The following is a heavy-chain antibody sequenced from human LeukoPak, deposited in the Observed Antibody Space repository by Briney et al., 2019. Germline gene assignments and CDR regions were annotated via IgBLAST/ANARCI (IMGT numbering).Heavy chain of an antibody. J-gene: IGHJ3*02. CDR3: ASAVPAIVIPQNGFDI. V-gene: IGHV1-2*06. CDR2: IHPYSGGS. Sequence: GASVKVSCKASGFTFNGYYVHWVRQAPGQGLEWMGRIHPYSGGSNSAQKFQGRVTMARDMSTNTVYMELSGLRSDDTALYYCASAVPAIVIPQNGFDIWGPGTMVTVSS. CDR1: GFTFNGYY. D-gene: IGHD1-26*01.